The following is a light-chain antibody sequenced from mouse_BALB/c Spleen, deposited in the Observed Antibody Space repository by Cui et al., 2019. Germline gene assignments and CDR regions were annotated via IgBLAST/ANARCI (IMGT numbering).Light chain of an antibody. V-gene: IGKV6-23*01. CDR1: QDVGTA. J-gene: IGKJ2*01. Sequence: DIVMTQSHKFMSTSVGDRVSITCKASQDVGTAVAWYQQKPGQSPKLLIYWASTRHTGVPDRFTGSGSGTDFTLTISNVHSEDLADYFCQQYSSYPYTFGGGTKLEIK. CDR2: WAS. CDR3: QQYSSYPYT.